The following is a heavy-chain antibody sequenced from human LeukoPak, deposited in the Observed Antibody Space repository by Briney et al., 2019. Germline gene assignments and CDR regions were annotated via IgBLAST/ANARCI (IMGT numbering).Heavy chain of an antibody. CDR1: GGSISNYY. D-gene: IGHD6-25*01. V-gene: IGHV4-59*08. Sequence: SETLSLTCTVSGGSISNYYWSWIRQPPGKGLEWIAYISNSGSTNYNPSLKSRVTISVDTSNNQFSLKVTSLTAADTAVYYCARHSTGPSFSLDYWGQGTLVTVSP. CDR2: ISNSGST. J-gene: IGHJ4*02. CDR3: ARHSTGPSFSLDY.